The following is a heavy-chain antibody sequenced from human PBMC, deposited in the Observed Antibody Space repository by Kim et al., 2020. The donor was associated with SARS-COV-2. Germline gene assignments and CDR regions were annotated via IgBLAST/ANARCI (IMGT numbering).Heavy chain of an antibody. V-gene: IGHV4-31*03. D-gene: IGHD5-18*01. J-gene: IGHJ4*02. CDR1: GGSISSGGYY. CDR3: ARAFGYSYGPGYDFDY. Sequence: SETLSLTCTVSGGSISSGGYYWSWIRQHPGKGLEWIGYIYYSGSTYYNPSLKSRVTISVDTSKNQFSLKLSSVTAADTAVYYCARAFGYSYGPGYDFDYWGQGTLVTVSS. CDR2: IYYSGST.